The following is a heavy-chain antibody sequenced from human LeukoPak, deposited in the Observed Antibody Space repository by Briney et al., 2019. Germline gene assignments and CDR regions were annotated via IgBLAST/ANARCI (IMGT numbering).Heavy chain of an antibody. Sequence: GGSLRLSCAASGFIFSSYSMHWVRQAPGKGLEYVSGITSNGDSTYYGNSVKGRFTISRDNSKDTLYLQMGSLRAEDMAMYYCARGDSSSWLGQDIDNWGQGTLVTVSS. D-gene: IGHD6-13*01. V-gene: IGHV3-64*01. J-gene: IGHJ4*02. CDR1: GFIFSSYS. CDR2: ITSNGDST. CDR3: ARGDSSSWLGQDIDN.